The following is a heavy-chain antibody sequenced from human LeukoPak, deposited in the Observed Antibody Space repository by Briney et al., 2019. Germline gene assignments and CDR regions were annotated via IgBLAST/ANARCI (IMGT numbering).Heavy chain of an antibody. V-gene: IGHV4-39*01. J-gene: IGHJ4*02. CDR3: ARLPAEITVVTHRFFDY. CDR1: GGSISSSSYY. D-gene: IGHD4-23*01. CDR2: IYYSGST. Sequence: SETLSLTCTVSGGSISSSSYYWGWIRQPPGKGLEWIGSIYYSGSTYYNPSLKSRVTISVDTSKNQFSLKLSSVTAADTAVYYCARLPAEITVVTHRFFDYWGQGTLVTVSS.